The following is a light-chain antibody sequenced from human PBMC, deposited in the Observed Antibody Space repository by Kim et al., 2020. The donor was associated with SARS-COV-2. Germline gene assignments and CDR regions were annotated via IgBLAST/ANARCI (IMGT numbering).Light chain of an antibody. CDR3: QQDYNLRT. CDR2: GAS. CDR1: QSGSSSY. Sequence: PGERVTLSCRASQSGSSSYLTWYQQKPGQAPRLLIYGASTRATGIPARFSGSGSGTDFTLTISSLQPEDFAVYYCQQDYNLRTFGQGTKVDIK. V-gene: IGKV3D-7*01. J-gene: IGKJ1*01.